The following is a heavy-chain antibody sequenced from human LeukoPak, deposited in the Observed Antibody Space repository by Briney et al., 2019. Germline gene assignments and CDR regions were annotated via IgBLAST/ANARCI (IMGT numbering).Heavy chain of an antibody. CDR2: IKSKSDGGTT. D-gene: IGHD3-10*01. CDR3: TTYTMGAFDS. J-gene: IGHJ4*02. CDR1: GFTFSNAW. V-gene: IGHV3-15*01. Sequence: GGSLRLSCAASGFTFSNAWMTWVRQAPGKGLEWVGRIKSKSDGGTTDYDAPVKGRFTISRDDSKNTVYLQMNSLKTEATAMFYCTTYTMGAFDSWGQGTLVTVSS.